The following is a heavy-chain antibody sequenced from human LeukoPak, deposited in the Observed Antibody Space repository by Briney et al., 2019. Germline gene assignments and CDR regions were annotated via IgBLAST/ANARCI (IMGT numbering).Heavy chain of an antibody. V-gene: IGHV3-21*01. CDR1: GFTFSTYS. D-gene: IGHD3-10*01. Sequence: PGGSLRLSCTGSGFTFSTYSMNWVRQAPGKGLEWVSSISGPSNYIYYADSMKGRFTISRDNAKNVVYLQMNSLRAEDTAVYYCARDQYSYGSGTYSSADVWGQGTTVTVSS. CDR2: ISGPSNYI. J-gene: IGHJ6*02. CDR3: ARDQYSYGSGTYSSADV.